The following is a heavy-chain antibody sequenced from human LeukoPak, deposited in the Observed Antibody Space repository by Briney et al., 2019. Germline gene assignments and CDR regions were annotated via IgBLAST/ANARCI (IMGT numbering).Heavy chain of an antibody. CDR3: ARDSSSYGMDV. CDR2: INHSGST. J-gene: IGHJ6*02. Sequence: SETLSLTCAVYGGSFSGYYWSWIRQPPGKGLEWIGEINHSGSTYYNPSLKSRVTISVDTSKNQFSLKLSSVTAADTAVYYCARDSSSYGMDVWGQGTTVTVSS. V-gene: IGHV4-34*01. D-gene: IGHD6-6*01. CDR1: GGSFSGYY.